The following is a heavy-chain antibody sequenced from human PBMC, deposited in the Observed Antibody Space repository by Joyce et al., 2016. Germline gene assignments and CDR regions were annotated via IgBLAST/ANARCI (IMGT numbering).Heavy chain of an antibody. CDR2: IKPKETT. D-gene: IGHD1-26*01. V-gene: IGHV1-46*01. CDR1: GDSITAYF. CDR3: ATGGSGRALEY. J-gene: IGHJ4*02. Sequence: QVQLLQSGAEVKKPGASVKISCKASGDSITAYFIHWVRQAPGQGLEWMRIIKPKETTDYAHKFQGRVTVTRDTSTGTVFMELGRLTSDDTAVFFGATGGSGRALEYWGQGTLVTVS.